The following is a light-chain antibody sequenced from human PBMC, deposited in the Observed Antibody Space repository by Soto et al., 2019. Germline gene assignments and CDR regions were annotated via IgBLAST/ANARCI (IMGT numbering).Light chain of an antibody. CDR3: SSYTSSSLYV. CDR2: DVS. CDR1: SSDVGGYNY. J-gene: IGLJ1*01. Sequence: QSALTQPASVSGSPGQSITISCTGTSSDVGGYNYVSWYQQHPGKAPKLMSYDVSTRPSGVSNRFSGSKSGNTASLTISGLQAEDEADYYFSSYTSSSLYVFGTGTKLTVL. V-gene: IGLV2-14*01.